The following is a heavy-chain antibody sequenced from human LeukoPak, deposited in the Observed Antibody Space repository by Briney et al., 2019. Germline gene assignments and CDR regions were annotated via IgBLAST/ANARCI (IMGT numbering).Heavy chain of an antibody. J-gene: IGHJ4*02. CDR2: INHSGST. CDR3: ARSKVRITIFGVVIIRPFDY. V-gene: IGHV4-34*01. D-gene: IGHD3-3*01. Sequence: PSETLSLTCAVYGGSFSGYYWSWIRQPPGNGLEWIGEINHSGSTNYNPSLKSRVTISVDTSKNQFSLKLSSVTAADTAVYYCARSKVRITIFGVVIIRPFDYWGQGTLVTVSS. CDR1: GGSFSGYY.